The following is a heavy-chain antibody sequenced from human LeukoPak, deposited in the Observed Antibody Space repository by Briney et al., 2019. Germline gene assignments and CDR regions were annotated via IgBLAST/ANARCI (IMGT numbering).Heavy chain of an antibody. CDR2: ISGSGGDI. CDR3: ARWGHSDYGSFPTKFDY. Sequence: GGSLRLSCATSGFTLSSFQMTWVRQAPGKGPGWISYISGSGGDIFYADSVKGRFTFSRDNAKTSLYLQMNSLRAEDTAVYYCARWGHSDYGSFPTKFDYWGQGTLVTVSS. D-gene: IGHD5-12*01. CDR1: GFTLSSFQ. V-gene: IGHV3-48*03. J-gene: IGHJ4*02.